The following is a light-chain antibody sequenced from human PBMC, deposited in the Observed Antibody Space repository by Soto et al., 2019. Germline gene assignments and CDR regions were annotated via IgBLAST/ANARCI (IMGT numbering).Light chain of an antibody. J-gene: IGKJ4*01. CDR2: DAS. Sequence: DIQMTQSPSSLSASVGDRVTMTCQASQDITTYLHWYQQKSGKAPQLLIHDASNLETGVPSRFSGTGSGTDFSLTISSLQPEDFAIYYCQQSGNLPFTFGGGTRVDIK. CDR3: QQSGNLPFT. CDR1: QDITTY. V-gene: IGKV1-33*01.